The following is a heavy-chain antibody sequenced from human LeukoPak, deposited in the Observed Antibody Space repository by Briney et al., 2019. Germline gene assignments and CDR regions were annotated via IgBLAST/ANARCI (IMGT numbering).Heavy chain of an antibody. V-gene: IGHV5-51*03. CDR3: AGGYCSGGSCYWFDP. D-gene: IGHD2-15*01. CDR2: IYPGDSDT. J-gene: IGHJ5*02. CDR1: GYSFTSYW. Sequence: GESLKISCKGSGYSFTSYWIGLVRQMPGEGLGWMGIIYPGDSDTRYSPSFQGQVTISADKSISTAYLQWSSLKASDTAMYYCAGGYCSGGSCYWFDPWGQGTLVTVSS.